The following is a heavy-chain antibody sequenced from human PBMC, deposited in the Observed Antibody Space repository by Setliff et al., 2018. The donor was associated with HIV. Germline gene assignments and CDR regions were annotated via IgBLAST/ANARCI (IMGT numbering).Heavy chain of an antibody. CDR2: IIPIFGKT. Sequence: SVKVSCKASGGTFSSYAISWVRQAPGQGLEWMGGIIPIFGKTNYAQKSQGRVTITADKSTTTAFMDLSGLRSEDTAVYYCAENRSPSIFSAPTNAFDIWGQGTMVTVSS. V-gene: IGHV1-69*06. CDR1: GGTFSSYA. D-gene: IGHD3-9*01. J-gene: IGHJ3*02. CDR3: AENRSPSIFSAPTNAFDI.